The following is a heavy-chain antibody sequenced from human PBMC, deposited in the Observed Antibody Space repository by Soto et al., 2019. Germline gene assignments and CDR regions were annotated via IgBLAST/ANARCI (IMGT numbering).Heavy chain of an antibody. Sequence: SETLSLTCDVSGGSTMISSYYCAWIRQPPGKGLEWIGCIYYSGSTYYNPSLKSRVTISVDTSKNQFSLKLSSVTAADTAVYYCTRVGARYCSGTTCPIDYWGQGTLVTVSS. J-gene: IGHJ4*02. V-gene: IGHV4-39*07. D-gene: IGHD2-2*01. CDR2: IYYSGST. CDR3: TRVGARYCSGTTCPIDY. CDR1: GGSTMISSYY.